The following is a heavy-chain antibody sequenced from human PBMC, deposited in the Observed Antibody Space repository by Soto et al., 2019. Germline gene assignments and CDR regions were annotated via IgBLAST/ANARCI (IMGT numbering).Heavy chain of an antibody. Sequence: GGSLRLSCAASGFTFSSYAMSWVRQAPGKGLEWVAVISYDGSNKYYADSVKGRFTISRDNSKNTLYLQMNSLRAEDTAVYYCAKDEAPVAAAGNYYYGMDVWGQGTTVTVSS. CDR1: GFTFSSYA. CDR2: ISYDGSNK. V-gene: IGHV3-30*18. J-gene: IGHJ6*02. CDR3: AKDEAPVAAAGNYYYGMDV. D-gene: IGHD6-13*01.